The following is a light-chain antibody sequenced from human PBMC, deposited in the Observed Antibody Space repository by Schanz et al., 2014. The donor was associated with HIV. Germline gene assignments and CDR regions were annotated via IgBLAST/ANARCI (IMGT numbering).Light chain of an antibody. J-gene: IGLJ2*01. CDR2: DVS. CDR3: SSFAGNNKLL. Sequence: QSVLTQPASVSGSPGQSISISCTGTSGDVGSYNYVSWYQQHPGKAPKLMIYDVSNRPSGVSSRFSGSKSGNTASLTVSGLQADDEADYYCSSFAGNNKLLFGGGTKLTVL. CDR1: SGDVGSYNY. V-gene: IGLV2-14*03.